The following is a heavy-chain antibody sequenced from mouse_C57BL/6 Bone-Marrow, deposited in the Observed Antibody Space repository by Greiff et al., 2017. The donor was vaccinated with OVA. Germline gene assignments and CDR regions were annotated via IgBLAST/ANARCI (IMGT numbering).Heavy chain of an antibody. V-gene: IGHV1-80*01. CDR2: IYPGDGDT. CDR3: AREGTTEWAMDY. Sequence: QVQLQQSGAELVKPGASVKISCKASGYAFSSYWMNWVKQRPGKGLEWIGQIYPGDGDTNYNGKFKGKATLTADKSSSTAYMQLSSLTSEDSAVYFCAREGTTEWAMDYWGQGTSVTVSS. J-gene: IGHJ4*01. CDR1: GYAFSSYW. D-gene: IGHD1-1*01.